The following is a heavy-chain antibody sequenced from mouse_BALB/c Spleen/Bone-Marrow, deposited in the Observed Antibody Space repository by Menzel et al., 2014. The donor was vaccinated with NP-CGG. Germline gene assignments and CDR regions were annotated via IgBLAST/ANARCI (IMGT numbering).Heavy chain of an antibody. Sequence: EVQLQQSGAELVKPGASVKLSCTASGFNIKDTYMHWVKQRPEQGLEWIGRIDPANGNTKYDPKFQGKATITADTSSNTAYLQLSSLTSEDTDVYYCASYRYAWYFDVWGAGTTVPVSS. D-gene: IGHD2-14*01. V-gene: IGHV14-3*02. CDR3: ASYRYAWYFDV. CDR1: GFNIKDTY. J-gene: IGHJ1*01. CDR2: IDPANGNT.